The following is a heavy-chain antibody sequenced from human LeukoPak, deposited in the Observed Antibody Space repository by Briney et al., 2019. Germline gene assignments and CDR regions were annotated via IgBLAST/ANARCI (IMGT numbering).Heavy chain of an antibody. CDR1: GYTFTSYA. D-gene: IGHD3-22*01. Sequence: ASVKVSCKASGYTFTSYAMHWVRQAPGQRLEWMGWINAGNGNTKYSQEFQGRVTITSDTSASTAYMELSSLRSEDMAVYYCARATKDYDSSGYAHWGQGTLVTVSS. CDR3: ARATKDYDSSGYAH. J-gene: IGHJ4*02. V-gene: IGHV1-3*03. CDR2: INAGNGNT.